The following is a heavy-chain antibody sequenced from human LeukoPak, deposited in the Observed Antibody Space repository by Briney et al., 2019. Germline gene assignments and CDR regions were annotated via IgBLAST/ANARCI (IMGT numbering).Heavy chain of an antibody. V-gene: IGHV1-18*04. Sequence: ASVKVSCKASGYTFTSYGITWVRQAPGQGLEWMGWISAYNGNTNYAQKLQGRVTMTTDTSTSIVYMELRSLRSDDTAVYYCARGGLYCSGGSCYPPFDYWGQGTLVTVSS. CDR1: GYTFTSYG. D-gene: IGHD2-15*01. CDR2: ISAYNGNT. CDR3: ARGGLYCSGGSCYPPFDY. J-gene: IGHJ4*02.